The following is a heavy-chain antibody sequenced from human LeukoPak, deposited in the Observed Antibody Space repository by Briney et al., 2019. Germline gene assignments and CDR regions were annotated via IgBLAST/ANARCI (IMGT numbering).Heavy chain of an antibody. CDR2: INPNTGGT. CDR1: GYTFTDYF. D-gene: IGHD1-1*01. Sequence: ASVKVSCKASGYTFTDYFMHWVRQAPGQGLEWRGWINPNTGGTNYAQKFQGRVTMTRDTSISTAYMDLSSLRSDDTALYYCARGGIPHYYYMDVWGKGTTVTVSS. V-gene: IGHV1-2*02. J-gene: IGHJ6*03. CDR3: ARGGIPHYYYMDV.